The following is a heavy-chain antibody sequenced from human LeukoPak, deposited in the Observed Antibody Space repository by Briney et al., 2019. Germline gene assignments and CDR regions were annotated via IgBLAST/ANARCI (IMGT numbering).Heavy chain of an antibody. D-gene: IGHD6-6*01. CDR3: AREYSSSSGYYYYYYMDV. V-gene: IGHV4-59*01. Sequence: SETLSLTCTVSGGSNSSYYWSWIRQPPGKGLEWVGYIYYSGSTNYNPSLKSRVTISVDTSKNQFSLKLSSVTAADTAVYYCAREYSSSSGYYYYYYMDVWGKGTTVTVSS. CDR1: GGSNSSYY. J-gene: IGHJ6*03. CDR2: IYYSGST.